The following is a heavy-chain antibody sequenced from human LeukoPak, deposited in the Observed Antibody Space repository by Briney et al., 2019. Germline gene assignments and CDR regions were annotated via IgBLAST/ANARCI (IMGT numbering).Heavy chain of an antibody. V-gene: IGHV4-59*01. CDR1: GGSISSYY. CDR3: ALWFGSRYGMDV. J-gene: IGHJ6*02. D-gene: IGHD3-10*01. CDR2: IYYSGST. Sequence: SETLSLTCTVSGGSISSYYWSWIRQPPGKGLEWIGYIYYSGSTNYNPSLKSRVTISVDTSKNQFSLKLSSVTAADTAVYCCALWFGSRYGMDVWGQGTTVTVSS.